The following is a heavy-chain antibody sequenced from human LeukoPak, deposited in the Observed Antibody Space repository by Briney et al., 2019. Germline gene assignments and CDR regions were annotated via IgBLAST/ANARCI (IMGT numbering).Heavy chain of an antibody. J-gene: IGHJ4*02. CDR3: ARGLSVVGVTRGGAFDY. D-gene: IGHD1-26*01. CDR2: IYHSGST. V-gene: IGHV4-30-2*01. CDR1: GGSISSGGYS. Sequence: SETLSLTCAVSGGSISSGGYSWSWIRQPPGKGLEWIGYIYHSGSTYYNPSFKSRVTISVDRSKNQFSLKLSSVTAADTAVYYCARGLSVVGVTRGGAFDYWGQGTLVTVSS.